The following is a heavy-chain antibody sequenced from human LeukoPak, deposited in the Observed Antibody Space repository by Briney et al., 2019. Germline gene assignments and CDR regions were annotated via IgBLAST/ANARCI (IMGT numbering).Heavy chain of an antibody. V-gene: IGHV3-21*01. J-gene: IGHJ4*02. D-gene: IGHD6-6*01. CDR3: ARDESSAPSYFDY. Sequence: PGVSLRLSCTPSGFTFSRYSKNWVRQAPGKGLEWVSYISSSSSYIYYADSVKGRFTISRDNAKNSLYLQMNSLRAEDTAVYYCARDESSAPSYFDYWGKGTLVTVSS. CDR1: GFTFSRYS. CDR2: ISSSSSYI.